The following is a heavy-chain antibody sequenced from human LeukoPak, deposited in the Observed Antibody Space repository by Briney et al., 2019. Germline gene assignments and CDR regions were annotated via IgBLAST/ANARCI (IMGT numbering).Heavy chain of an antibody. CDR3: AKDPYRGVGALTFDY. CDR1: GFTFSTYG. Sequence: SGGSPRPSCAASGFTFSTYGMHWVRQAPAKGLEWVALISYDGSYKSYADSVKGRFTISRDNSKNTLYLQMNSLRAEDTAVYYCAKDPYRGVGALTFDYWGQGTLVTVSS. D-gene: IGHD1-26*01. CDR2: ISYDGSYK. V-gene: IGHV3-30*18. J-gene: IGHJ4*02.